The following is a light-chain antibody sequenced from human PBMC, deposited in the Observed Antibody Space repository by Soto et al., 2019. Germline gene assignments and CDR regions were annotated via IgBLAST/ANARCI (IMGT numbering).Light chain of an antibody. J-gene: IGKJ4*01. CDR3: QQYNNWLT. Sequence: DIQMTQTPSTLSASVGDRVTITCRASQGISTWLAWYQQKPGKVPRLLIYDASSLQSAVPSRFSGSGSGTEFTLTISSLQPDDFATYYCQQYNNWLTFGGGTKVEIK. V-gene: IGKV1-5*01. CDR1: QGISTW. CDR2: DAS.